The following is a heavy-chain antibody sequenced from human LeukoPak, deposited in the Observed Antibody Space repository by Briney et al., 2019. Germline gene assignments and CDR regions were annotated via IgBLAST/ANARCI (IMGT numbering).Heavy chain of an antibody. CDR3: ARDPYNWSPERQFDP. CDR2: IIPIFGTA. CDR1: GGTFSSYD. Sequence: GSSVNVSCKASGGTFSSYDISWVRQAPGQGLEWMGGIIPIFGTANYAQKFQGRVTITADESTSTAYMELSSLRSEDTAVYYCARDPYNWSPERQFDPWGQGTLVTSPQ. V-gene: IGHV1-69*01. D-gene: IGHD1-20*01. J-gene: IGHJ5*02.